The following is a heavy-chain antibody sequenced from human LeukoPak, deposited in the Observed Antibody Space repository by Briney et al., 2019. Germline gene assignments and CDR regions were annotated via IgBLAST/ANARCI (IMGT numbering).Heavy chain of an antibody. CDR1: GFTFSSYA. Sequence: PGGSLRLSCAASGFTFSSYAMSWVRQAPGKGLEWVSAISGSGGSTYYADSVKGRFTISRDNSKNTLYLQMNSLRAEDTAVYYCANVKKELLRGDAFDIWGQGTMVTVSS. D-gene: IGHD1-26*01. V-gene: IGHV3-23*01. CDR2: ISGSGGST. J-gene: IGHJ3*02. CDR3: ANVKKELLRGDAFDI.